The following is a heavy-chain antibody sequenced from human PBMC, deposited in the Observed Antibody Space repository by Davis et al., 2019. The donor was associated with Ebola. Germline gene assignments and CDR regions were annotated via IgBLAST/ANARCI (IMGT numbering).Heavy chain of an antibody. CDR2: MNPNSGNT. V-gene: IGHV1-8*01. D-gene: IGHD4-17*01. CDR1: GYTFTSYD. J-gene: IGHJ6*02. CDR3: ASGYGDYVPMDV. Sequence: ASVKVSCKASGYTFTSYDINWVRQATGQGLEWMGWMNPNSGNTGYAQKFQGRVTMTRNTSISTAYMELSSLRSEDTAVYYCASGYGDYVPMDVWGQGTTVTVSS.